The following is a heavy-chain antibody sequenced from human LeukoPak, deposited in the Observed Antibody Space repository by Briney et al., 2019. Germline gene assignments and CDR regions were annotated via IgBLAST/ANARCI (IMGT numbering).Heavy chain of an antibody. J-gene: IGHJ4*02. CDR3: ARGCKVAARPCPTDY. CDR1: GFTFSSYG. D-gene: IGHD6-6*01. CDR2: ISYDGSNK. V-gene: IGHV3-30*03. Sequence: GGSLRLSCAASGFTFSSYGMHWVRQAPDKGLEWVAVISYDGSNKYYADSVKGRFTISRDNSKNTLCLQMNSLRAEDTAVYYCARGCKVAARPCPTDYWGQGTLVTVSS.